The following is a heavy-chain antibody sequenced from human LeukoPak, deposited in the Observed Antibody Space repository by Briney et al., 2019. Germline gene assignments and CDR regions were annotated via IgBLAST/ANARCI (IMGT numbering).Heavy chain of an antibody. CDR1: GFTFSSYA. CDR3: ARSGMTAATWFDP. J-gene: IGHJ5*02. Sequence: GGSLRLSCAASGFTFSSYAMSWVRQAPGKGLEWVSAISGSGGSTYYADSVKGRFTISRDDAKNSHYLQMNSLRAEDTAVYYCARSGMTAATWFDPWGQGALVSVSS. CDR2: ISGSGGST. V-gene: IGHV3-23*01. D-gene: IGHD6-25*01.